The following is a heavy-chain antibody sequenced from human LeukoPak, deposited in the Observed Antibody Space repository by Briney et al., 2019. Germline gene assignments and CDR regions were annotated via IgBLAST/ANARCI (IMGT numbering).Heavy chain of an antibody. V-gene: IGHV3-21*01. D-gene: IGHD3-16*01. CDR2: ISYLSSHV. J-gene: IGHJ4*02. CDR3: GRAFPPLRTSSAGDL. Sequence: PGGSLRLSCSASGFTFSDYDMNWVRQAPGKGLEWVSSISYLSSHVYYGDSVKGRFSIPRDNPKNSLYLQMNSLGAEDTAIYYCGRAFPPLRTSSAGDLWGQGILVTVSS. CDR1: GFTFSDYD.